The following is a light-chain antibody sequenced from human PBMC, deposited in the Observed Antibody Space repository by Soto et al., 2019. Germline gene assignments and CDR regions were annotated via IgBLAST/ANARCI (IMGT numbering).Light chain of an antibody. V-gene: IGLV2-14*01. CDR3: TSYSRTSSLYV. Sequence: QSALTQPASVSGSPGQSITISCTGTSSDIGDHNYVSWYQQYPGKAPQLLIYEVYNRPSGVSDRFYASKSDTTASLTISGLQAEDEADYYCTSYSRTSSLYVFGTGTKLTVL. J-gene: IGLJ1*01. CDR1: SSDIGDHNY. CDR2: EVY.